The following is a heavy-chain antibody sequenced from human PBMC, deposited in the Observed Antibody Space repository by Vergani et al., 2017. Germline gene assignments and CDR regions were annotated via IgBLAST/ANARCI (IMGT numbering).Heavy chain of an antibody. CDR3: ASKRGACRAAYCHSYDF. V-gene: IGHV4-39*01. J-gene: IGHJ4*02. CDR1: GDSVISTDYH. CDR2: MDYIGST. Sequence: QVQLQASGPGLVKPSETLSLTCTVSGDSVISTDYHWGWIRQPPGKGLGWIGSMDYIGSTSYNPSLESRISISFETPKNQFSLRLTSVTAADTAVYYCASKRGACRAAYCHSYDFWGPGTLVGVSS. D-gene: IGHD2-15*01.